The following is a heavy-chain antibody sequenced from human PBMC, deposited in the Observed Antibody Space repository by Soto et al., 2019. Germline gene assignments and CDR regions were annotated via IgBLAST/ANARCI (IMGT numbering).Heavy chain of an antibody. CDR3: AKDVTVDIVTTTGY. Sequence: GGSLSLSCTASGFTFDDYAMHWVRQAPGKGLEWVAVITWNSATICYADSVKGRFTISRDNSKNTLYLHMNSLNTEDTAVYYCAKDVTVDIVTTTGYWGQGTLVTVSS. CDR2: ITWNSATI. J-gene: IGHJ4*02. D-gene: IGHD5-12*01. V-gene: IGHV3-9*01. CDR1: GFTFDDYA.